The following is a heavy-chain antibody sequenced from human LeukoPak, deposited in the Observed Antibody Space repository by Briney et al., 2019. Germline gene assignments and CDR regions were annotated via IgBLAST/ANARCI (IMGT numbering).Heavy chain of an antibody. J-gene: IGHJ2*01. CDR3: ARGVAGPRYFDL. Sequence: PSETLSLTCTVSGGSISSSSYYWGWIRQPPGKGLEWIGSIYYSGSTYYNPSLKSRVTISVDTSKNQFSLKLSSVTAADTAVYYCARGVAGPRYFDLWGRGTLVTVSS. V-gene: IGHV4-39*07. CDR2: IYYSGST. D-gene: IGHD2-15*01. CDR1: GGSISSSSYY.